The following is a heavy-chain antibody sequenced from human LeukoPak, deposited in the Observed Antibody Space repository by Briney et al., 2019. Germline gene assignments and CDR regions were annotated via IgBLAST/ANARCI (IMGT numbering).Heavy chain of an antibody. D-gene: IGHD2-15*01. CDR2: LSGSGAST. CDR1: GFTFSSYA. CDR3: AKQKGYCSGGSCYYSDY. V-gene: IGHV3-23*01. J-gene: IGHJ4*02. Sequence: GGSLRLSCAASGFTFSSYAMSWVRQAPGKGLEWVSTLSGSGASTSYADSVKGRFTISRDNSKNTLYLQVNSPRAEDTARYYCAKQKGYCSGGSCYYSDYWGQGTLVTVSS.